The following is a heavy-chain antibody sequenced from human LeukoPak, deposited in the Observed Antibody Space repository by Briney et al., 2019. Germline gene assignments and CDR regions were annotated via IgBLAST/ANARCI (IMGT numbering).Heavy chain of an antibody. D-gene: IGHD3-22*01. CDR3: ARTASGLSRTRFDI. CDR1: GGSMSGYD. Sequence: SGTLSLTCAVSGGSMSGYDWNWVRQPPGKRLEWIGDIYSTGSTNDNPASSSLVTTSVDTSKKQLSLRLSSETAADTAVYCCARTASGLSRTRFDIWGQGTMFTASS. V-gene: IGHV4-59*01. CDR2: IYSTGST. J-gene: IGHJ3*02.